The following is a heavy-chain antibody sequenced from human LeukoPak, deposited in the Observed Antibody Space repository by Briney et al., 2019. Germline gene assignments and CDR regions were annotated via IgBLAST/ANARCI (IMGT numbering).Heavy chain of an antibody. CDR1: GFTVSSNY. CDR3: ARDSDSLNAFDI. V-gene: IGHV3-53*01. CDR2: IYSGGST. J-gene: IGHJ3*02. D-gene: IGHD2-21*01. Sequence: GGSLRLSCAASGFTVSSNYMSWVRQAPGKGLEWVSVIYSGGSTYYADSVKGRFTISRDNSKNTLYLQMNGLRAEDTAVYYCARDSDSLNAFDIWGQGTMVTVSS.